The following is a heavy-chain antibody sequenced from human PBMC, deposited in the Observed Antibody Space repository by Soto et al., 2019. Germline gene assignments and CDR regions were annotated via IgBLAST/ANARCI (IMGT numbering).Heavy chain of an antibody. CDR3: VKGRPVVVAAYFDY. Sequence: GGSLRLSCSASGFTFSSSAMHWVRQAPGKGLEYVSAISSNGGNTYYADSVKGRFTISRDNSKNTLYLQMSSLRAEDTAVYYCVKGRPVVVAAYFDYWGQGTLVTVSS. D-gene: IGHD2-15*01. CDR2: ISSNGGNT. V-gene: IGHV3-64D*06. J-gene: IGHJ4*02. CDR1: GFTFSSSA.